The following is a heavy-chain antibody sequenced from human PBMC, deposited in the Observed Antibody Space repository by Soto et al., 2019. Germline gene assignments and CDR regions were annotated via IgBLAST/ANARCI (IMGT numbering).Heavy chain of an antibody. CDR3: ARDIVVVPAASFSDYYGMDF. J-gene: IGHJ6*02. D-gene: IGHD2-2*01. CDR2: ISAYNGNT. V-gene: IGHV1-18*01. CDR1: GYTFTSYG. Sequence: ASVKVSSKASGYTFTSYGISWVLQAPGQGLGWMGWISAYNGNTNYAQKLQGRVTMTTDTSTSTAYMELRSLRSDDTAVYYCARDIVVVPAASFSDYYGMDFWGQGTTVTVSS.